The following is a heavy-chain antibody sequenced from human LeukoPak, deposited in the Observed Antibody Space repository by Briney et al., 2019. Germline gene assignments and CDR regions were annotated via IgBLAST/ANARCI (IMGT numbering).Heavy chain of an antibody. Sequence: APVKVSCKASGYTFTSYGISWVRQAPGQGLEWMGWISAYNGNTNYAQKLQGRVTMTTDTSTSTAYMELRSLRSDDTAVYYCATGYDCSSTSCYLDYWGQGTLVTVSS. CDR1: GYTFTSYG. J-gene: IGHJ4*02. CDR2: ISAYNGNT. CDR3: ATGYDCSSTSCYLDY. V-gene: IGHV1-18*01. D-gene: IGHD2-2*01.